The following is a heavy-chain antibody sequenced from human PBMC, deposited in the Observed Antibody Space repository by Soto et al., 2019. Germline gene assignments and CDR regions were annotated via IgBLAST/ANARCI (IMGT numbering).Heavy chain of an antibody. J-gene: IGHJ6*02. Sequence: QVQLVQSGAEVKKPGSSVKVSCKASGGTFSSYTISWVRQAPGQGLEWMGRIIPILGLANYAQKFQGRVTITEDKSTSTAHMELSSLRSEDTAVYYCARIVAAGGMDVCGQGTTVTVSS. V-gene: IGHV1-69*02. CDR2: IIPILGLA. D-gene: IGHD6-13*01. CDR1: GGTFSSYT. CDR3: ARIVAAGGMDV.